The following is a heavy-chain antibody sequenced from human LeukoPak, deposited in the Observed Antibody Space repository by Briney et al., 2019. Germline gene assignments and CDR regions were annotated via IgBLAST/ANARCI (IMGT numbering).Heavy chain of an antibody. Sequence: GGSLRLSCAASGFTFNNYAMSWVRQAPGKGLEWVSTISGSGGSTYYADSVKGRFTISRDYARNSLSLQMNSLRAEDTAVYYCARDKYGDYGLDYWGPGTLVTVSS. J-gene: IGHJ4*02. CDR3: ARDKYGDYGLDY. D-gene: IGHD4-17*01. CDR2: ISGSGGST. CDR1: GFTFNNYA. V-gene: IGHV3-23*01.